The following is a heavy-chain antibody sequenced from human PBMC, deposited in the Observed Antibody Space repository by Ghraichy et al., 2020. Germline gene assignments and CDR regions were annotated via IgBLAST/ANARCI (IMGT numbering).Heavy chain of an antibody. CDR3: ARDLPQAGPYYIYGMTS. D-gene: IGHD6-25*01. CDR2: ISYTSGTI. J-gene: IGHJ6*02. CDR1: GFTFSSHS. V-gene: IGHV3-48*02. Sequence: GGYLRLSCAASGFTFSSHSMNWVRQAPGKGLEWVSYISYTSGTIYYADSVKGRFTISRDNAKNSLYLQMDSLRDGDTAVYYCARDLPQAGPYYIYGMTSGAKGPRSPSP.